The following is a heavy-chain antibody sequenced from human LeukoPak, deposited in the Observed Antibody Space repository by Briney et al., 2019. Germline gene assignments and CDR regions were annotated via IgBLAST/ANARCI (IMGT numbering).Heavy chain of an antibody. J-gene: IGHJ5*02. CDR3: ARHYHMVRGVQNWFDP. D-gene: IGHD3-10*01. Sequence: KPSETLSLTCAVYGGSFGGYYWSWIRQPPGKGLEWIGEINHSGSTNYNPSLKSRVTISVDTSKNQFSLKLSSVTAADTAVYYCARHYHMVRGVQNWFDPWGQGTLVTVSS. CDR1: GGSFGGYY. CDR2: INHSGST. V-gene: IGHV4-34*01.